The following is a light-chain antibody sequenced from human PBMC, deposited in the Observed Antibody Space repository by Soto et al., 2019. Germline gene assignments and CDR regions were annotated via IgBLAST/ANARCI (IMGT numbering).Light chain of an antibody. J-gene: IGKJ1*01. CDR3: QQYGSSPGT. CDR2: DTS. CDR1: QSVRDRY. V-gene: IGKV3-20*01. Sequence: NVLTPSPGTLSLSPGERATPSCRASQSVRDRYLAWYQQKPGQAPSLLIYDTSTRATGVPDRFSGSGSGTDFALTISRVEPEDFAIYFCQQYGSSPGTFGQGTKVDIK.